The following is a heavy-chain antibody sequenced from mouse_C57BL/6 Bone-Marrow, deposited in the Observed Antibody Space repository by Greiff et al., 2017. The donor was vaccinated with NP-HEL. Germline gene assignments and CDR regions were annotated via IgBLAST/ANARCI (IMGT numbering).Heavy chain of an antibody. CDR1: GFTFTDYY. Sequence: EVMLVESGGGLVQPGGSLSLSCAASGFTFTDYYMSWVRQPPGKALEWLVFIRNKANGYTAEYSASVKGRFTISRDNSQRILYLQMKALTAEDSATYYCARSIYYDYADDPFYAMDYGGQGTSVTVSS. V-gene: IGHV7-3*01. CDR2: IRNKANGYTA. J-gene: IGHJ4*01. CDR3: ARSIYYDYADDPFYAMDY. D-gene: IGHD2-4*01.